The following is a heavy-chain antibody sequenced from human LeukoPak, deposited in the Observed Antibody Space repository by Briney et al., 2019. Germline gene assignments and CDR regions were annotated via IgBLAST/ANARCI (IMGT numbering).Heavy chain of an antibody. CDR3: ARDYADYVGYFFFDY. Sequence: VGSLRLSSAPSGFTLNNYAMNWGPEAPGEGLEWVSSISGGGETTYYADSSKGRFTISRDNSQNTLYLQMNSLRAEDTAVYYCARDYADYVGYFFFDYWGQGTLVTVSS. J-gene: IGHJ4*02. CDR1: GFTLNNYA. V-gene: IGHV3-23*01. D-gene: IGHD4-17*01. CDR2: ISGGGETT.